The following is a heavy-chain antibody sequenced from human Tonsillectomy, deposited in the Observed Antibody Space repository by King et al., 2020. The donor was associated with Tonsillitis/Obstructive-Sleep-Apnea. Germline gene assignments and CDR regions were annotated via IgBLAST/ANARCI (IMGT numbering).Heavy chain of an antibody. V-gene: IGHV3-30*18. CDR2: ISYDGSNK. J-gene: IGHJ4*02. Sequence: VQLVESGGGVVQPGRSLRLSCAASGFTFSSYGMHWVRQAPGKGLEWVAVISYDGSNKYYADSVKGRFTISRDNSKNTLYLHMNSLRAEDTAVYYCAKDEGYYFDYWGQGTLVTVSS. CDR1: GFTFSSYG. CDR3: AKDEGYYFDY.